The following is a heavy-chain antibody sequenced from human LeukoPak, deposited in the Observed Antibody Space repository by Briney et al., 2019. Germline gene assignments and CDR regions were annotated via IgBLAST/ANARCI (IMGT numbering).Heavy chain of an antibody. V-gene: IGHV3-23*01. Sequence: GGTLRLSCAASGFTFSSYGMSWVRQAPGKGLEWVSAISGSGGSTYYADSVKGRFTISRDNSKNTLYLQMNSLRAEDTAVYYCAKYSGWYYFDYWGQGTLVTVSS. CDR3: AKYSGWYYFDY. CDR1: GFTFSSYG. CDR2: ISGSGGST. D-gene: IGHD5-12*01. J-gene: IGHJ4*02.